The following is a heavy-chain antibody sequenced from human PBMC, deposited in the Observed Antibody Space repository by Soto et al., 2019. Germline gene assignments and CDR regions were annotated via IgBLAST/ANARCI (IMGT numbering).Heavy chain of an antibody. V-gene: IGHV1-3*01. D-gene: IGHD3-16*01. J-gene: IGHJ1*01. CDR3: AFGTDYFHY. Sequence: GASVKVSCKASGYTFTNYAMHWVRQAPGQRPEWMGWIHAGDGNTKFSQNFQGRVTFTRDTSANTAYMELSGLRSEDTAVYYCAFGTDYFHYWGQGTLVTVSS. CDR1: GYTFTNYA. CDR2: IHAGDGNT.